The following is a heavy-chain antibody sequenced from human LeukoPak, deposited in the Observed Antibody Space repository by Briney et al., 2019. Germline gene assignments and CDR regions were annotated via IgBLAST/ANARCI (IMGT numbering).Heavy chain of an antibody. CDR1: GFTFSIYN. CDR2: ISSSSGNI. CDR3: ARGDIAAAADF. Sequence: GGSLTLSCAASGFTFSIYNMNWVRQAPGKGLEWVSCISSSSGNIYYADSVKGRFTISRDNAKHSLYLKMNSLRAEDTAVYYCARGDIAAAADFWGQGTLVTVSS. J-gene: IGHJ4*02. V-gene: IGHV3-21*01. D-gene: IGHD6-13*01.